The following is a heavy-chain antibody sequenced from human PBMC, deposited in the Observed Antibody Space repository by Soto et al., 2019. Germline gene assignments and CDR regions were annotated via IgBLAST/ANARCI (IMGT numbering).Heavy chain of an antibody. Sequence: QVQLVQSGAEVKKPGASVTVSCRASGYTFTRYGITWVRQAPGQGLEWMGWISGYNANTKYAQKLQGRVTMTTDTYTSTAYMDLRSLRSDDTAVYYCARSFVNKAGYLDTWGQGTQVTVSS. V-gene: IGHV1-18*01. CDR2: ISGYNANT. D-gene: IGHD6-13*01. CDR1: GYTFTRYG. CDR3: ARSFVNKAGYLDT. J-gene: IGHJ4*02.